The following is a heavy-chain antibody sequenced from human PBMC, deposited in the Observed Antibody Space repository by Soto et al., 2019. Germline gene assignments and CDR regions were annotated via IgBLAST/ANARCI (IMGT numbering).Heavy chain of an antibody. Sequence: ASVKVSCKASGGTFSNSAISWVRQAPGQGLEWMGGIMPIFRTPDYAQKFQGRVTITADESTSTAYMELSGLRSDDTAVYYCASSTSDYASLEYWGQGTLVTVSS. V-gene: IGHV1-69*13. CDR3: ASSTSDYASLEY. CDR1: GGTFSNSA. J-gene: IGHJ4*02. D-gene: IGHD4-17*01. CDR2: IMPIFRTP.